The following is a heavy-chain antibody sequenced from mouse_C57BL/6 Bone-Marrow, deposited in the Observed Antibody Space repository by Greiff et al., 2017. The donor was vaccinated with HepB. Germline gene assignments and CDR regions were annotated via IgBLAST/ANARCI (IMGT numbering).Heavy chain of an antibody. Sequence: EVQLQQSGPELVKPGASVKISCKASGYSFTGYYMNWVKQSPEKSLEWIGEINPSTGGTTYNQKFKAKATLTVDKSSSTAYMQLKSLTEEDSAVNYWARYEDDEGFAYWGQGTLVTVSA. D-gene: IGHD2-4*01. CDR3: ARYEDDEGFAY. CDR2: INPSTGGT. V-gene: IGHV1-42*01. J-gene: IGHJ3*01. CDR1: GYSFTGYY.